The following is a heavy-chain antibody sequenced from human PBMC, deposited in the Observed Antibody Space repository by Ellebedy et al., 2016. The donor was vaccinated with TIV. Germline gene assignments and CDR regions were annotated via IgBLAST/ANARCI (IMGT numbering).Heavy chain of an antibody. J-gene: IGHJ3*02. V-gene: IGHV3-53*01. CDR3: ARVRSSAFEI. Sequence: GESLKISCAASGFSVSSNYVSWVRQAPGKGLEWVSYIYTGDSTYHADSVKGRFTISRDNSKNTVSLQMNSRRVEDTAVYYCARVRSSAFEIWGQGTMVTVSS. CDR2: IYTGDST. CDR1: GFSVSSNY.